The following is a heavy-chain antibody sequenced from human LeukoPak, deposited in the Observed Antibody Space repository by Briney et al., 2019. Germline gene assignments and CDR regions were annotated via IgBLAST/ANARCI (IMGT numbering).Heavy chain of an antibody. CDR3: ARICCPASDTWYPDDL. V-gene: IGHV1-18*01. CDR2: ISAYNGLT. D-gene: IGHD6-13*01. CDR1: GYTFTTSG. Sequence: GASVKVSCKASGYTFTTSGISWVRQAPGQGLEWMGWISAYNGLTEFAQKFQGRVTLTSDTSTTTAYMELRSLTADDTAVYYCARICCPASDTWYPDDLWGEGTRVTVFS. J-gene: IGHJ4*02.